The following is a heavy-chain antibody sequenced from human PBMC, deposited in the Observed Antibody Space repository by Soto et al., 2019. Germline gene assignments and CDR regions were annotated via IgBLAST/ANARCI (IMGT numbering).Heavy chain of an antibody. Sequence: ASVKVSCKASGYTFTSYGISWVRQAPGQGLEWMGWISAYNGNTNYAQKLQGRVTMTTDTSTSTAYMELRSLRSDDTAVYYCARDIVVVVAATRCWFDPWGQGTLVTVSS. CDR3: ARDIVVVVAATRCWFDP. D-gene: IGHD2-15*01. CDR2: ISAYNGNT. CDR1: GYTFTSYG. J-gene: IGHJ5*02. V-gene: IGHV1-18*01.